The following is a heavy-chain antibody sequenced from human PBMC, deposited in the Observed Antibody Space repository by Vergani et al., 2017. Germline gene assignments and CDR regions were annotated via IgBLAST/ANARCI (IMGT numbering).Heavy chain of an antibody. CDR2: IWYDGSNK. J-gene: IGHJ4*02. Sequence: QVQLVESGGGVVPPGRSLRLSCAASGFTFSSYGMHWVRQAPGKGLEWVAVIWYDGSNKYYADSVKGRFTISRDNSKNTLYLQMNSLRAEDTAVYYCAREPKGLVIDFDYWGQGTLVTVSS. D-gene: IGHD1-26*01. CDR3: AREPKGLVIDFDY. V-gene: IGHV3-33*01. CDR1: GFTFSSYG.